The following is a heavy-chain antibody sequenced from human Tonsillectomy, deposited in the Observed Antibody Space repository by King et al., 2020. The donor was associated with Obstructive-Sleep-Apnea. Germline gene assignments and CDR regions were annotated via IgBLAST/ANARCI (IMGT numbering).Heavy chain of an antibody. J-gene: IGHJ4*02. D-gene: IGHD3-3*01. CDR3: TRGGVYDFWSGVPHSESPIAAAGEVGDY. CDR1: GFTFGDYA. CDR2: IRSKAYGGTA. Sequence: VQLVESGGGLVQPGRSLRLSCTASGFTFGDYAMSWFRQAPGKGLGGVGFIRSKAYGGTAEYAASVKGRFTISRDDSKSIAYLPMNSLKTEDTAVYYRTRGGVYDFWSGVPHSESPIAAAGEVGDYWGQGTLVTVSS. V-gene: IGHV3-49*03.